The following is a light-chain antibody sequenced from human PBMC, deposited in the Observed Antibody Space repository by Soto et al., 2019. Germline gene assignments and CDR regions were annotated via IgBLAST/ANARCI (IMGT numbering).Light chain of an antibody. CDR1: SSNIGSTS. V-gene: IGLV1-51*02. J-gene: IGLJ1*01. CDR3: GTWDSNLNTDV. Sequence: QSVLTQPPSVSAAPGQRVAISCSGSSSNIGSTSVSWYQQLPEAAPKLIIYENNKRPSGIPDRFSASKSGTSATLGITGLQTGDEADYYCGTWDSNLNTDVFGTGTKLTVL. CDR2: ENN.